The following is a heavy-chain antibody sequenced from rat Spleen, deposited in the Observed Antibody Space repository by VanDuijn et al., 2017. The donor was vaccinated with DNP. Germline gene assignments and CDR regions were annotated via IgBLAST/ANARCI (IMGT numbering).Heavy chain of an antibody. V-gene: IGHV5-22*01. J-gene: IGHJ2*01. D-gene: IGHD4-1*01. CDR2: ITYDGAGT. Sequence: EVQLLESGGGLVQPGRSLKLSCAASGFSFSDYYMAWVRQAPTKGLELVAYITYDGAGTYYGDSVRGRFTISRDNAKSILYLQMNSLRSDDMATYYCARHVLPLRVWDYWGQGVMVTVSS. CDR3: ARHVLPLRVWDY. CDR1: GFSFSDYY.